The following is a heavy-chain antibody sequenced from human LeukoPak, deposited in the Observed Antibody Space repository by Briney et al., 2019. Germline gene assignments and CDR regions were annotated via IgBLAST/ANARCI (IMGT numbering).Heavy chain of an antibody. Sequence: GGSLRLSCAASGFTFTSYAMSWVRQAPGKGLEWVSVISGSGGTTSYADSVKGRFTISRDNPKNTLYLQMNSLRAEDTAVYYCAKTLGYFGSGSYGVDHWGQGTLVTVSS. D-gene: IGHD3-10*01. CDR1: GFTFTSYA. J-gene: IGHJ4*02. V-gene: IGHV3-23*01. CDR3: AKTLGYFGSGSYGVDH. CDR2: ISGSGGTT.